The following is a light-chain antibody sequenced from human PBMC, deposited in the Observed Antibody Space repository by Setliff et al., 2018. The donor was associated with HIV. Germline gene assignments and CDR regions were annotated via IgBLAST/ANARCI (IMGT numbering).Light chain of an antibody. Sequence: NFMLTQPHSVSESPGKTVTISCTRSSGSIASDFVQWYQQRPGSAPTTLIYENKERPSGVPDRFSGSIDSSSNSASLTISGLKAEDEADYYCQSYDGDIRGVFGGGTQRTVL. CDR1: SGSIASDF. CDR2: ENK. J-gene: IGLJ3*02. CDR3: QSYDGDIRGV. V-gene: IGLV6-57*03.